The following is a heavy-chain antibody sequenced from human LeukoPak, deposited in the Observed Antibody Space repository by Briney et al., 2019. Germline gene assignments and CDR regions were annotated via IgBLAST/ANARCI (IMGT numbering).Heavy chain of an antibody. J-gene: IGHJ3*02. CDR3: ARGNSNKGLLIM. Sequence: SETLSLTCTVSGGSINTYYWSWIRQPPGKGLEWIGYISNSGSSNYNPSLRSRVTISIDTSKNQLSLNLTSVTAADTAMYYCARGNSNKGLLIMWGQGTMVTVSS. CDR2: ISNSGSS. CDR1: GGSINTYY. D-gene: IGHD1-26*01. V-gene: IGHV4-59*01.